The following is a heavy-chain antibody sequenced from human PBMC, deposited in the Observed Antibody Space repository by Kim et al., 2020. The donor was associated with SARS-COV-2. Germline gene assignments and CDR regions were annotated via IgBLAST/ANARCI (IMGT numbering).Heavy chain of an antibody. D-gene: IGHD3-3*01. CDR3: ARGRALRYYDFWSGSPDA. J-gene: IGHJ3*01. CDR1: GGSFSGYY. V-gene: IGHV4-34*01. Sequence: SETLSLTCAVYGGSFSGYYWSWIRQPPGKGLEWIGEINHSGSTNYNPSLKSRVTISVDTSKNQFSLKLSSVTAADTAVYYCARGRALRYYDFWSGSPDA. CDR2: INHSGST.